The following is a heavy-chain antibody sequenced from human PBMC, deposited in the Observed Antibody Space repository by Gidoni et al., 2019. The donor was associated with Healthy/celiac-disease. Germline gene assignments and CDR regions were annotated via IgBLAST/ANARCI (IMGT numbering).Heavy chain of an antibody. CDR1: GGSISSYY. Sequence: QVQLQESGPGLVKPSETLSLTCTVSGGSISSYYWSWIRQPPGKGLEWIGYIYYSGSTNYNPSLKSRVTISVDTSKNQFSLKLSSVTAADTAVYYCARGLYDGAFDIWGQGTMVTVSS. J-gene: IGHJ3*02. CDR2: IYYSGST. D-gene: IGHD3-22*01. V-gene: IGHV4-59*01. CDR3: ARGLYDGAFDI.